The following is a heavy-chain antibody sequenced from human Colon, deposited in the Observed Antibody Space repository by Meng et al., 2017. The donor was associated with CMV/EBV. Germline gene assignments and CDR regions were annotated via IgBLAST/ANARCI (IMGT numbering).Heavy chain of an antibody. Sequence: SGYTFNHYGLNWVRQTPGQGLEWLGWISGFNSKTYIAQSFHDRLTLTTDTSTATAYMELRSLRSDDMVIYYCARGYDYTNYVPVDFWGQGTLVTVSS. CDR1: GYTFNHYG. CDR3: ARGYDYTNYVPVDF. CDR2: ISGFNSKT. J-gene: IGHJ4*02. D-gene: IGHD4-11*01. V-gene: IGHV1-18*03.